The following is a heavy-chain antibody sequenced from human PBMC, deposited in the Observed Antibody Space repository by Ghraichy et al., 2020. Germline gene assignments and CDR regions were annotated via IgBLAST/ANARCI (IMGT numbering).Heavy chain of an antibody. J-gene: IGHJ4*02. CDR3: ARTWIQLWTPDFDY. V-gene: IGHV1-2*02. Sequence: ASVKVSCKASGYTFSGHHMHWVRQAPGQGLEWIGCINPNSGGTKYAQKFQGRVTMTRDTSISTAYMEVSSLTSDDTAIYYCARTWIQLWTPDFDYWGQGTLFSVSS. CDR1: GYTFSGHH. CDR2: INPNSGGT. D-gene: IGHD5-18*01.